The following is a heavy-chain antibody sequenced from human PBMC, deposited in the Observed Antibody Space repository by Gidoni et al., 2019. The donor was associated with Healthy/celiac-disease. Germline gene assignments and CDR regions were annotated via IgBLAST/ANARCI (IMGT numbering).Heavy chain of an antibody. CDR1: GGSFRGYY. J-gene: IGHJ5*02. CDR3: AREGGIYYGSGSYHKHNWFDP. CDR2: INHSGST. V-gene: IGHV4-34*01. D-gene: IGHD3-10*01. Sequence: QVQLQQWGAGLLTPSETLSLTCAVYGGSFRGYYWRWIRQPPGKGLEWIGEINHSGSTNYNPSLKSRVTISVDTSKNQFSLKLSSVTAADTAVYYCAREGGIYYGSGSYHKHNWFDPWGQGTLVTVSS.